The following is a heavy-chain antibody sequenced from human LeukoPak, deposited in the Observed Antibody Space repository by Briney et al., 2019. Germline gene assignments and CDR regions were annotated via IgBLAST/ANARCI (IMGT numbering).Heavy chain of an antibody. J-gene: IGHJ6*04. CDR2: IYSGGST. V-gene: IGHV3-53*01. CDR1: GFTVSSNY. D-gene: IGHD2-2*01. Sequence: GGSLRLSCAASGFTVSSNYMSWVRQAPGKGLEWVSVIYSGGSTYYADSVKGRFTISRDNSKNTLYLQMNSLRAEDTAVYYCASGPIVVVPAANSYGMDVWGKGTTATVSP. CDR3: ASGPIVVVPAANSYGMDV.